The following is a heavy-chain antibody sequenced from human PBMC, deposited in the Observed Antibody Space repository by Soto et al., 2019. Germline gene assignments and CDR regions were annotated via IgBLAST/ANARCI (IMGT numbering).Heavy chain of an antibody. J-gene: IGHJ3*02. CDR3: ARVRCFGTSCYPAGWYDAFDI. CDR2: IYTSGST. V-gene: IGHV4-4*07. CDR1: GGSISSYY. Sequence: QVQLQESGPGLVKPSETLSLTCTVSGGSISSYYWSWIRQPAGKGLEWIGRIYTSGSTNYNPSLKSRVTMSVDTSKNQFSLKLSSVTAADTAVYYCARVRCFGTSCYPAGWYDAFDIWGQGTMVTVSS. D-gene: IGHD2-2*01.